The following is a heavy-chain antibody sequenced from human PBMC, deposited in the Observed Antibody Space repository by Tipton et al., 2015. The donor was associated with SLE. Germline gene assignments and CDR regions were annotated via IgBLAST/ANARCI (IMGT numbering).Heavy chain of an antibody. CDR3: ARLESVSSAAND. D-gene: IGHD6-6*01. Sequence: TLSLTCTVSGCSISSSSYFWGWIRQPPGTGLEWIGCIYYIWSTYYNPSLKSRVNISVDTSKNQFSLKLSSVTAADTAVSYCARLESVSSAANDCGQGT. CDR2: IYYIWST. V-gene: IGHV4-39*07. J-gene: IGHJ4*02. CDR1: GCSISSSSYF.